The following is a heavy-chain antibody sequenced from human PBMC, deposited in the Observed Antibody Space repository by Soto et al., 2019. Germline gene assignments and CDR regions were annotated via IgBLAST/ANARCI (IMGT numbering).Heavy chain of an antibody. Sequence: SQTLSLTCAISGDSVSSNSAAWNWIRQSPSRGLEWLGRTYYRSKWYNDYAVSVKSRITINPDTSKNQFSLQLNSVTPEDTAVYYCARAGDCTNGVCSGTSEPNYYMDVWGKGTTVTVSS. J-gene: IGHJ6*03. CDR1: GDSVSSNSAA. V-gene: IGHV6-1*01. CDR2: TYYRSKWYN. CDR3: ARAGDCTNGVCSGTSEPNYYMDV. D-gene: IGHD2-8*01.